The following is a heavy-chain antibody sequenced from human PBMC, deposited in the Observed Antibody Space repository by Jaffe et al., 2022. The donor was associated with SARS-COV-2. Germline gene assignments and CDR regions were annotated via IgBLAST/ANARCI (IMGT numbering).Heavy chain of an antibody. D-gene: IGHD3-16*02. V-gene: IGHV1-8*01. CDR2: MNPNSGNT. CDR1: GYTFTSYD. Sequence: QVQLVQSGAEVKKPGASVKVSCKASGYTFTSYDINWVRQATGQGLEWMGWMNPNSGNTGYAQKFQGRVTMTRNTSISTAYMELSSLRSEDTAVYYCASSTVWGSYRIHDAFDIWGQGTMVTVSS. CDR3: ASSTVWGSYRIHDAFDI. J-gene: IGHJ3*02.